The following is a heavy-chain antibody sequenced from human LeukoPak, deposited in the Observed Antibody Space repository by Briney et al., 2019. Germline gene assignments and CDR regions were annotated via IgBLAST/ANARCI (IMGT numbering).Heavy chain of an antibody. V-gene: IGHV1-24*01. CDR2: FDPEDGET. D-gene: IGHD3-22*01. CDR1: GYTLTELS. Sequence: ASVKVSCKVSGYTLTELSMHWVRQAPGKGLEWMGGFDPEDGETIYAQKFHGRVTMTEDTSTDTAHMELSSLRSEDTAVYYCATAHYYDRSCYARHWGQVALVTVSS. CDR3: ATAHYYDRSCYARH. J-gene: IGHJ4*02.